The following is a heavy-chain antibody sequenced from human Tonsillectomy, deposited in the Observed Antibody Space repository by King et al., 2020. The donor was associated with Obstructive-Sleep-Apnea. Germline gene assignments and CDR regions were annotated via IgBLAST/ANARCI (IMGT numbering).Heavy chain of an antibody. CDR2: ISLVGTIK. J-gene: IGHJ2*01. CDR3: ARLRVAQGDFPL. V-gene: IGHV3-30*09. D-gene: IGHD2-15*01. Sequence: VQLVESGGGVVQPGRSLRLSCAASGFTFSDFALHWVRQPPGKGLEWVAGISLVGTIKKYADSVNGRFAVSRDNSKYTLYLHMNSLRADDTAVYYCARLRVAQGDFPLWGRGTLVTVSP. CDR1: GFTFSDFA.